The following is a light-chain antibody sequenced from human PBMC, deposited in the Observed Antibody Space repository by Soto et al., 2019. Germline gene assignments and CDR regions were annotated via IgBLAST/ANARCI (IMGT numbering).Light chain of an antibody. Sequence: DIVMTQSPDSLAVSLGERATINCKSSQSVLQSSNNKNYLAWYQQKPGQPPKLLIYWASTRESGVPDRFSGSGSGTDFTLTISSLQAEDVAVYYCQQYYSLYTFSQGTNLEIK. CDR1: QSVLQSSNNKNY. CDR3: QQYYSLYT. J-gene: IGKJ2*01. V-gene: IGKV4-1*01. CDR2: WAS.